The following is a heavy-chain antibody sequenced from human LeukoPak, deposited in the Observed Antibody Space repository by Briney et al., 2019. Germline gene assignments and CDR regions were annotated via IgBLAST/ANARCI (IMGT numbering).Heavy chain of an antibody. J-gene: IGHJ4*02. CDR1: GFTFSIHA. D-gene: IGHD6-19*01. CDR2: INDRCDST. Sequence: GGSLRLSCAASGFTFSIHAMSWVRHALGRGLEWGSGINDRCDSTYHADSVKGRFTISRDNSKNTRYLQMNSLRAEDTAVYYCAKSLDLAVAGIDYWGQGTLVTVSS. CDR3: AKSLDLAVAGIDY. V-gene: IGHV3-23*01.